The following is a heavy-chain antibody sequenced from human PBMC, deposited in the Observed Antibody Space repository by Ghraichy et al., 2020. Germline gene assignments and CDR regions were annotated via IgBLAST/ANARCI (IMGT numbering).Heavy chain of an antibody. Sequence: SCAASGFTFSSYSMNWVRQAPGKGLEWVSYISSSSSTIYYADSVKGRFTISRDNAKNSLYLQMNSLRDEDTAVYYCARGNKYDILTGYYPDLFDYWGQGTLVTVSS. J-gene: IGHJ4*02. CDR3: ARGNKYDILTGYYPDLFDY. CDR1: GFTFSSYS. V-gene: IGHV3-48*02. CDR2: ISSSSSTI. D-gene: IGHD3-9*01.